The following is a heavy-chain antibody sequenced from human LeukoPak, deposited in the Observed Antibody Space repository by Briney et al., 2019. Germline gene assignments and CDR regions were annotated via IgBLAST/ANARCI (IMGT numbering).Heavy chain of an antibody. J-gene: IGHJ4*02. Sequence: ASVKVSCKASGYTFTGYYMHWVRQAPGQGLEWMGWINPNGGGTNYAQKFQGRVTMTRDTSISTAYMELSRLRSDDTAVYYCARDLLGYIAAGYWGQGTLVTVSS. CDR1: GYTFTGYY. V-gene: IGHV1-2*02. CDR2: INPNGGGT. CDR3: ARDLLGYIAAGY. D-gene: IGHD6-6*01.